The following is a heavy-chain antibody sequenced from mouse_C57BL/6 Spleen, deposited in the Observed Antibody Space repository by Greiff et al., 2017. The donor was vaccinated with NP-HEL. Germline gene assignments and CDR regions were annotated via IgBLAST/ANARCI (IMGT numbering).Heavy chain of an antibody. J-gene: IGHJ2*01. CDR2: IDPSDSET. Sequence: QVQLQQSGAELVRPGSSVKLSCKASGYTFTSYWMHWVKQRPIQGLEWIGNIDPSDSETHYNQKFKDKATLTVDKSSSTAYMQLSSLTSEDSAVYYCARSYYSNYYYFDYWGQGTTLTVSS. CDR3: ARSYYSNYYYFDY. V-gene: IGHV1-52*01. CDR1: GYTFTSYW. D-gene: IGHD2-5*01.